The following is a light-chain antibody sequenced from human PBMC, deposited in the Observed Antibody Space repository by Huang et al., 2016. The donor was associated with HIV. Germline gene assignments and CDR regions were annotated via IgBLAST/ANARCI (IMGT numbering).Light chain of an antibody. CDR3: QQYNNWPPLT. CDR2: GAS. V-gene: IGKV3-15*01. J-gene: IGKJ4*01. CDR1: QSVSSN. Sequence: EIVMTQSPATLSVSPGERATLSCRASQSVSSNLAWYQQKPGTAPMLLIYGASTRATGVPARVSGSESGTEFTLTISSLQSEDFAVYYCQQYNNWPPLTFGGGTKVEIK.